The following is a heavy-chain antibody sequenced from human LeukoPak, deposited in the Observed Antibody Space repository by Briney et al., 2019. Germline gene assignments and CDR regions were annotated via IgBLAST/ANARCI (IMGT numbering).Heavy chain of an antibody. V-gene: IGHV1-69*04. D-gene: IGHD2-21*02. Sequence: GASVKVSCKASGYTFTRYYLHWVRQAPGQGLEWMGRIIPILGIANYAQKFQGRVTITADKSTSTAYMELSSLRSEDTAVYYCARDNHIVVVTAMGGMDVWGQGTTVTVSS. CDR1: GYTFTRYY. J-gene: IGHJ6*02. CDR3: ARDNHIVVVTAMGGMDV. CDR2: IIPILGIA.